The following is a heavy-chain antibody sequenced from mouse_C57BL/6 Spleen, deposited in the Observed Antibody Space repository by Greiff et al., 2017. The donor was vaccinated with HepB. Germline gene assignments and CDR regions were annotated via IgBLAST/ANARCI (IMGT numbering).Heavy chain of an antibody. CDR2: IDPNSGGT. D-gene: IGHD1-1*01. J-gene: IGHJ2*01. V-gene: IGHV1-72*01. CDR3: ARGYYYGIDY. CDR1: GYTFTSYW. Sequence: VKLQQSGAELVKPGASVKLSCKASGYTFTSYWMHWVKQRPGRGLEWIGRIDPNSGGTKYNEKFKSKATLTVDKPSSTAYMQLSSLTSEDSAVYYCARGYYYGIDYWGQGTTLTVSS.